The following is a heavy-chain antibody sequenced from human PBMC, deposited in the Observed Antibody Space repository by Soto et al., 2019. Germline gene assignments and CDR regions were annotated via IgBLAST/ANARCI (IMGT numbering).Heavy chain of an antibody. CDR2: IIPILGIA. D-gene: IGHD2-2*03. CDR1: GGTFSSYT. V-gene: IGHV1-69*04. Sequence: SVKVSCKASGGTFSSYTISWVRQAPGQGLEWMGRIIPILGIANYAQKFQGRVTITADKSTSTAYMELSSLRSEDTAVYYCAREDGYCSSTSCPAGYWGQGTLVTVSS. CDR3: AREDGYCSSTSCPAGY. J-gene: IGHJ4*02.